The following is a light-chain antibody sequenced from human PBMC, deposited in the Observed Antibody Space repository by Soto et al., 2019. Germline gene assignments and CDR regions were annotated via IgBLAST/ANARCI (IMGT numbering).Light chain of an antibody. CDR2: DAY. CDR1: QGVGST. Sequence: EIVMTQSPATLSVSPGERATLSCRASQGVGSTLHWYRQQPGQAPRLLIYDAYLRATGVPARFSGSGSGTDFTLTISSLEPEDFAVYYCQQRSNWPPITFGQGTRLEIK. CDR3: QQRSNWPPIT. V-gene: IGKV3-11*01. J-gene: IGKJ5*01.